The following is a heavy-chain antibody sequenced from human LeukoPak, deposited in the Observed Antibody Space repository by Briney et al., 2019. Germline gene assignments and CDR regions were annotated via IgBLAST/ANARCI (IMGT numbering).Heavy chain of an antibody. CDR2: INPNSGGT. D-gene: IGHD1-14*01. CDR1: GYTFTGYY. Sequence: ASVKVSCKASGYTFTGYYMHWVRQAPGQGLEWMGWINPNSGGTNYAQKFQGGVTMTRDMSISTAYMELSRLRSDDTAVYYCARWAGSAGYYYYYMDVWGKGTTVTVSS. V-gene: IGHV1-2*02. CDR3: ARWAGSAGYYYYYMDV. J-gene: IGHJ6*03.